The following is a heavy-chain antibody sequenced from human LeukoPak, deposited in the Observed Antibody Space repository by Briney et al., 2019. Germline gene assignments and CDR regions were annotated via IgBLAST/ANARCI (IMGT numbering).Heavy chain of an antibody. CDR2: FDPEDGET. CDR1: GYTLTELS. V-gene: IGHV1-24*01. Sequence: ASVKVSCKVSGYTLTELSMHWVRQAPGKGLEWMGGFDPEDGETIYAQKFQGRVTMTEDTSTDTAYMELSSLRSEDTAVYYCARLGDVWYGDAFDIWGQGTMVTVSS. J-gene: IGHJ3*02. D-gene: IGHD2-8*01. CDR3: ARLGDVWYGDAFDI.